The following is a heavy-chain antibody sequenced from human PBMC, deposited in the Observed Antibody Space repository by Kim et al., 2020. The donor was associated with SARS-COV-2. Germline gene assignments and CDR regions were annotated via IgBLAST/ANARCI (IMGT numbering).Heavy chain of an antibody. D-gene: IGHD7-27*01. Sequence: SETLSLTCTVSGYSISSGYYWGWIRQPPGKGLEWIGSIYHSGSTYYNPSLKSRVTISVDTSKNQFSLKLSSVTAADTAVYYCASLTGGQDYFDYWCQGTL. V-gene: IGHV4-38-2*02. J-gene: IGHJ4*02. CDR1: GYSISSGYY. CDR2: IYHSGST. CDR3: ASLTGGQDYFDY.